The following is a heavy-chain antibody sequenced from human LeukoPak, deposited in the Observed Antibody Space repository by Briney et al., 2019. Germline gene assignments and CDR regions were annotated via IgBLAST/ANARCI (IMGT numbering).Heavy chain of an antibody. V-gene: IGHV3-11*04. CDR1: GFTFRDYY. CDR2: ISSSVTTI. CDR3: ARADGGNFGGFDY. J-gene: IGHJ4*02. D-gene: IGHD4-23*01. Sequence: GGSLRLSCAASGFTFRDYYMAWIRQAPGKGLEWVSYISSSVTTIYYSDSVRGRFTLSRDNAKNSLYLQMNSLRAEDTAVYYCARADGGNFGGFDYWGQGTLVTVSS.